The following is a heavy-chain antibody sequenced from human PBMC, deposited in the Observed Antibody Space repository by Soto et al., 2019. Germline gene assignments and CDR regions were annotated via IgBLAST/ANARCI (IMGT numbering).Heavy chain of an antibody. J-gene: IGHJ6*02. Sequence: GASVKVSCKASVYTFTSYAMHWVRQAPGQRLEWMGWINAGNGNTKYSQKFQGRVTITRDTSASTAYMELSSLRSEDTAVYYCARGAKCSGGSCYPARFGMDVWGQGTTVTVSS. V-gene: IGHV1-3*01. D-gene: IGHD2-15*01. CDR3: ARGAKCSGGSCYPARFGMDV. CDR1: VYTFTSYA. CDR2: INAGNGNT.